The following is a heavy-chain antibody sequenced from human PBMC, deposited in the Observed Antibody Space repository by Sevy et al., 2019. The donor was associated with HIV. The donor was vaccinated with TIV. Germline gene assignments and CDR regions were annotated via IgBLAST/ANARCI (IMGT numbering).Heavy chain of an antibody. V-gene: IGHV4-59*01. CDR1: GGSISSYY. Sequence: SETLSLTCTVSGGSISSYYWSWIRQPPGKGLEWIGYIYYSGSTNYNPSLKSRVTISVDTSKNQFSLKLSSVTAADTAVYYCASEYYDFWSGSHDAFDIWGQGTMVTVSS. D-gene: IGHD3-3*01. CDR3: ASEYYDFWSGSHDAFDI. CDR2: IYYSGST. J-gene: IGHJ3*02.